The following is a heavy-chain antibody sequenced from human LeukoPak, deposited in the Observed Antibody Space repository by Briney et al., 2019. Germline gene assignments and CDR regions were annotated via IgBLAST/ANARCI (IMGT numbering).Heavy chain of an antibody. Sequence: GGSLRLSCAASGFTFDDYAMHWVRQAPGKGLEWVSGISWNSGSIGYADSVKGRFTISRDNAKNSLYLQMNSLRAEDTALYYCAKGVVDTAMVYVDAFDIWGQGTMVTVSS. CDR2: ISWNSGSI. V-gene: IGHV3-9*01. J-gene: IGHJ3*02. CDR3: AKGVVDTAMVYVDAFDI. CDR1: GFTFDDYA. D-gene: IGHD5-18*01.